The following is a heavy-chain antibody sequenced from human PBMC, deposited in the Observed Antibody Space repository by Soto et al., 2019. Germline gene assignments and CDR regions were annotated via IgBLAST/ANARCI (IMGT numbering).Heavy chain of an antibody. CDR2: IYWDDDK. D-gene: IGHD6-19*01. J-gene: IGHJ4*02. CDR3: AHLMTYSSGWYYDF. V-gene: IGHV2-5*02. CDR1: GFSLSTNAVG. Sequence: SGPTLVNPTQTLTLTCTISGFSLSTNAVGVGWIRQPPGKALEWLSLIYWDDDKRYSPSLKSRLTITKDTSKNQVVLTMTNMDPVDTATYYCAHLMTYSSGWYYDFWGQGTLVTSPQ.